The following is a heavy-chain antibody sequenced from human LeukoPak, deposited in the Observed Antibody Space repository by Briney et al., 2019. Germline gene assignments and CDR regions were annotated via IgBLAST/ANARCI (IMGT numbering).Heavy chain of an antibody. CDR1: GYTFTGYY. Sequence: ASVKVSCKASGYTFTGYYIHWVRQAPGQGLEWMGWIKPSSGGTNYAQNFQGRVTMTRDTSINTAYMELSRLRSDDTAVYYCARGTSGSYYSWGQGTLVIVSS. D-gene: IGHD1-26*01. CDR3: ARGTSGSYYS. CDR2: IKPSSGGT. V-gene: IGHV1-2*02. J-gene: IGHJ4*02.